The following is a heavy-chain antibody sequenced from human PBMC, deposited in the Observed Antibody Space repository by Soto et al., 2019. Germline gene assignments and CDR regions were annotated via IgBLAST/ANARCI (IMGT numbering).Heavy chain of an antibody. CDR3: ARYICGYVAY. CDR2: ISSSISYT. V-gene: IGHV3-11*06. J-gene: IGHJ4*02. Sequence: GSLRLSYAASGFTLLDYYMSWIRQAQGKGLEWFSYISSSISYTNYADSVKGRFTISRDNAKNPLYLQMNSLRAEDTAVYYCARYICGYVAYWGRGTLVT. CDR1: GFTLLDYY. D-gene: IGHD2-21*01.